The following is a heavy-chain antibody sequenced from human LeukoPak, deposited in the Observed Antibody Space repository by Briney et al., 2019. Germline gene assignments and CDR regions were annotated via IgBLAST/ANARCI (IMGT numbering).Heavy chain of an antibody. D-gene: IGHD2-8*02. V-gene: IGHV3-23*01. CDR2: ISGSDGGT. J-gene: IGHJ4*02. Sequence: GGSLRLSCVASGFTFGSAAMTWVRQAPGKGLEWVSGISGSDGGTYYADSVKGRFTIFRDNSKSTLYLQMNSLRVEDTAIYYCARDRGSGAFDNWGQGTLVTVSS. CDR3: ARDRGSGAFDN. CDR1: GFTFGSAA.